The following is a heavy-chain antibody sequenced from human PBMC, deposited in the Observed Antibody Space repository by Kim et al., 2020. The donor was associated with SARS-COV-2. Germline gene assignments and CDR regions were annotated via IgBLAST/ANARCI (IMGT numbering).Heavy chain of an antibody. V-gene: IGHV4-31*03. D-gene: IGHD3-22*01. CDR3: ARCDSGAATWLDP. Sequence: SETLSLICTVSGGSISRGTYYWSWIRQHPGEGLEWIGYIYYSGSPYYTSSLKSRLTISLDTSTNQFSLRLRSVTAADTAVYYCARCDSGAATWLDPWGQGILVTVSS. CDR2: IYYSGSP. CDR1: GGSISRGTYY. J-gene: IGHJ5*02.